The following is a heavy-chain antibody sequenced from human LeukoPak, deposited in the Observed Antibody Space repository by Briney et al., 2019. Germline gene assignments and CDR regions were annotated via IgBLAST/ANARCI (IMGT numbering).Heavy chain of an antibody. V-gene: IGHV4-34*01. Sequence: SETLSLTCAVYGGSFSGYYWSWIRQPPGKGLEWIGEIKHSGSTNYNPSLKSRVTISVDTSKNQFSLKLSSVTAADTAVYYCARASSSTSLANWFDPWGQGTLVTVSS. CDR1: GGSFSGYY. CDR2: IKHSGST. CDR3: ARASSSTSLANWFDP. J-gene: IGHJ5*02. D-gene: IGHD2-2*01.